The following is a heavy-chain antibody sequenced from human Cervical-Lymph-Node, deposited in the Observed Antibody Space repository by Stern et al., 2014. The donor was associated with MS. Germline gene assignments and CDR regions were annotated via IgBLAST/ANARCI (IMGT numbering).Heavy chain of an antibody. CDR3: ARDRVGCSSTGCYFDY. CDR1: GYTFTGYS. J-gene: IGHJ4*02. CDR2: INPINYDT. Sequence: VQLVESGAEVKKPGASVTVSCKASGYTFTGYSMHWVRQAPGQGLEWMGRINPINYDTSYAQKFQGRVTMTRDTSISTAYLDLSRLQSDDTAVYYCARDRVGCSSTGCYFDYWGQGTLVTVSS. D-gene: IGHD2-2*01. V-gene: IGHV1-2*06.